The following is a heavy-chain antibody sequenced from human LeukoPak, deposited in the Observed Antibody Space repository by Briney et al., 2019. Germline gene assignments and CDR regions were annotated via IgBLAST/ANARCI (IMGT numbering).Heavy chain of an antibody. CDR1: GLTFSHYW. CDR3: AKHNGYTFDY. CDR2: IKQDGSEG. D-gene: IGHD5-24*01. J-gene: IGHJ4*02. V-gene: IGHV3-7*01. Sequence: PGGSLRLSCAASGLTFSHYWMSWVRQAPGKGLEWVANIKQDGSEGCYVDSVKGRFSISRDNAKNSLYLQMSDLRAEDTAVYYCAKHNGYTFDYWGQGTLVTVSS.